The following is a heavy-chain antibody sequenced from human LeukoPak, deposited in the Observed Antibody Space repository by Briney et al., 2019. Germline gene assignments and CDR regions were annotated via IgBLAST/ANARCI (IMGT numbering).Heavy chain of an antibody. CDR1: GGSISSSSYY. Sequence: SETLSLTCTVSGGSISSSSYYWGWIRQPPGKGLEWIGTIYYSGGTYYNPSLKSRVTISVDTSKNQFSLKLSSVTAADTAVYYCARAGLGVYFNYWGQGTLVTVSS. J-gene: IGHJ4*02. V-gene: IGHV4-39*07. D-gene: IGHD3/OR15-3a*01. CDR2: IYYSGGT. CDR3: ARAGLGVYFNY.